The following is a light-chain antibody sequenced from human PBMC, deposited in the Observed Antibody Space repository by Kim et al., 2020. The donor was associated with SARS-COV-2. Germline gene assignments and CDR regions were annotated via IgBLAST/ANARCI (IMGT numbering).Light chain of an antibody. J-gene: IGLJ1*01. Sequence: GQGVTISCTGGSSNVGDNTVYWYQQVPGTAPKVLIYSSNPRPSGVPDRFSGSKSGTSASLAITGLQSEDEADYYCATWDDNLRSYVFGTGTKVTVL. CDR2: SSN. CDR3: ATWDDNLRSYV. CDR1: SSNVGDNT. V-gene: IGLV1-44*01.